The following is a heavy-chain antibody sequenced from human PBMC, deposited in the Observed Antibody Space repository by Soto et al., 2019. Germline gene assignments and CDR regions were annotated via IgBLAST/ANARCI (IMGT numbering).Heavy chain of an antibody. D-gene: IGHD6-19*01. CDR2: IIPIFGTA. Sequence: ASVKVSCKASGGTFSSYAISWVRQAPGQGLEWMGGIIPIFGTANYAQKFQGRVTITADESTSTAYMEPSSLRSEDTAVYYCARKARYSSPPMGFDIWGQGTMVTVSS. CDR1: GGTFSSYA. V-gene: IGHV1-69*13. J-gene: IGHJ3*02. CDR3: ARKARYSSPPMGFDI.